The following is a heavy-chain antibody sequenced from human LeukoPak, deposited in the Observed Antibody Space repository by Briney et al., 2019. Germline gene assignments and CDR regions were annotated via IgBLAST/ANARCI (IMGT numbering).Heavy chain of an antibody. CDR1: GGSISSYY. Sequence: SETLSLTCTVSGGSISSYYWSWIRQPPGKGLGWIGYIYYSGSTNYNPSLKSRVTISVDTSKNQFSLKLSSVTAADTAVYYCARDHSSSWYSIWFDPWGQGTLVTVSS. D-gene: IGHD6-13*01. CDR3: ARDHSSSWYSIWFDP. CDR2: IYYSGST. J-gene: IGHJ5*02. V-gene: IGHV4-59*01.